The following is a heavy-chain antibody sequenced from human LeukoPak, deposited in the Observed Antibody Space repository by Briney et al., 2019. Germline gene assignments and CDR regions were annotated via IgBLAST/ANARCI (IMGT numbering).Heavy chain of an antibody. J-gene: IGHJ4*02. CDR3: ARQANYYDSSGYSYYSDY. Sequence: SETLSLTCTVSGGSISSSSYYWGWIRQPPGKGLEWIGSIYYSGSTYYNPSLKSRVTISVDTSKNQFSLKLSSVTAADTAVYYCARQANYYDSSGYSYYSDYWGQGTLVTVSS. CDR2: IYYSGST. CDR1: GGSISSSSYY. D-gene: IGHD3-22*01. V-gene: IGHV4-39*01.